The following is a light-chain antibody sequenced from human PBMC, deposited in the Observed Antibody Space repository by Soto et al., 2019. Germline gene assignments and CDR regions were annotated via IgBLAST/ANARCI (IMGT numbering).Light chain of an antibody. V-gene: IGKV1-5*01. Sequence: DVQMTQSPSTLSASVGDRVTITSRASQSINNLLAWYQQKPGKAPKFLIYDVSTLESGVPSRFSGSGSGTEFTLTISSLQSEDFAVYYCQQYNNWRTFGQGTKVDIK. CDR2: DVS. CDR3: QQYNNWRT. CDR1: QSINNL. J-gene: IGKJ1*01.